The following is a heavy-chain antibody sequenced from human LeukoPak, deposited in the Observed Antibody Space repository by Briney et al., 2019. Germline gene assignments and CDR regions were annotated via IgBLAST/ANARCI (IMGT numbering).Heavy chain of an antibody. CDR2: IFSDGRT. Sequence: GGSLRLSCAASGFAVGAAFMSWVRQAPGKGPEWVSIIFSDGRTFYADPVKGRFTISRDSSANTVNLQMNSLRAEDTAVYFCARGDFEDWGQGTLVTVSS. J-gene: IGHJ4*02. CDR1: GFAVGAAF. V-gene: IGHV3-66*02. CDR3: ARGDFED.